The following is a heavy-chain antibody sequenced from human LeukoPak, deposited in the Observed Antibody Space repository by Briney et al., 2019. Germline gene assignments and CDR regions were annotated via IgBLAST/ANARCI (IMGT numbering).Heavy chain of an antibody. V-gene: IGHV5-51*01. CDR2: IYPGDFDT. Sequence: TTGESLNISCKGSGYSFTSYWIGWVRQMPGKGLEWMGIIYPGDFDTRYSPSFQGQVTISADKSINTAYLQWSSLKASDTAIYYCARRGEAMDPFDYWGQGTLVTVSS. CDR1: GYSFTSYW. J-gene: IGHJ4*02. D-gene: IGHD5-18*01. CDR3: ARRGEAMDPFDY.